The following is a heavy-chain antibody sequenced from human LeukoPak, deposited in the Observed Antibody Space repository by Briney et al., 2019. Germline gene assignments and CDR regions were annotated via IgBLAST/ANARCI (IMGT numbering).Heavy chain of an antibody. J-gene: IGHJ5*02. V-gene: IGHV3-48*02. Sequence: GGSLRLSCAASGFTFSDFDMDWVRQAPGKGLEWISYITTTSITTYYADSVKDRFTISRDNAKNSLYLQMNSLRDEDTAVYFCASLRYIWFLKDTRFDPWGQGTLVTVSS. D-gene: IGHD3-22*01. CDR1: GFTFSDFD. CDR2: ITTTSITT. CDR3: ASLRYIWFLKDTRFDP.